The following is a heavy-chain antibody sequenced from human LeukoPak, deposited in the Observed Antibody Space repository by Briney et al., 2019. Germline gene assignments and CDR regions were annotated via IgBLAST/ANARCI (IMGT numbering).Heavy chain of an antibody. CDR1: GXSFSPDY. D-gene: IGHD1-26*01. CDR2: IYTSGSS. V-gene: IGHV4-4*07. Sequence: PSETLSLTCTVSGXSFSPDYWSWIRQPAGQGLESIGRIYTSGSSNYNPSLKSRATMSVDTSKNQISLKLTSVTAADTAVYYCARDRFSGSFSGFDYWGQGALVTVSS. CDR3: ARDRFSGSFSGFDY. J-gene: IGHJ4*02.